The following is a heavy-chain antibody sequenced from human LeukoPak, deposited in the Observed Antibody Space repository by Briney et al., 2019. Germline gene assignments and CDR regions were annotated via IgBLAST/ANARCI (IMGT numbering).Heavy chain of an antibody. CDR3: ARLGGYSYGYSGAFDI. V-gene: IGHV4-30-4*08. Sequence: PSETLSLTCTVSGASISSGAYYWSWIRQHPGKGLECIGYIYYSGSTYYNPSLKSRVTISVDTSKNQFSLKLSSVTATDTAVYYCARLGGYSYGYSGAFDIWGQGTMVTVSS. J-gene: IGHJ3*02. CDR1: GASISSGAYY. CDR2: IYYSGST. D-gene: IGHD5-18*01.